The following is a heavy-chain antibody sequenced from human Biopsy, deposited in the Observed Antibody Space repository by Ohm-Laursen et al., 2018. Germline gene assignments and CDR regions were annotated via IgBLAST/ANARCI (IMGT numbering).Heavy chain of an antibody. V-gene: IGHV1-69*05. D-gene: IGHD3-16*02. CDR3: ARAYRMYFFDF. CDR1: GGTFSNYA. J-gene: IGHJ4*02. Sequence: SVKVSCKTSGGTFSNYAISWVRQAPGQGLEWLGGIIPVSDTANYAQKLQGRVTMTRDTSTSTVYMDLGSLRSEDTALYFCARAYRMYFFDFWGQGSLVTVSA. CDR2: IIPVSDTA.